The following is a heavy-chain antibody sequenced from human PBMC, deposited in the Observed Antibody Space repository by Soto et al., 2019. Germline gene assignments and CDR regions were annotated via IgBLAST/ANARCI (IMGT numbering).Heavy chain of an antibody. CDR3: ATLVVVPAAMMGGFDP. CDR2: IYHSGST. V-gene: IGHV4-4*02. J-gene: IGHJ5*02. CDR1: GGSISSSNW. D-gene: IGHD2-2*01. Sequence: QVELQETGPGLVKPSGTLSLTCAVSGGSISSSNWWSWVRQPPGKGLEWIGEIYHSGSTNYNPSLKSRVTISVDKSKNQFSLKLSSVTAADTAVYYCATLVVVPAAMMGGFDPWGQGTLVTVSS.